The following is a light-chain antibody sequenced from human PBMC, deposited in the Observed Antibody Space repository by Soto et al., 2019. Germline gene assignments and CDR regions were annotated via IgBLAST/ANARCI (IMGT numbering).Light chain of an antibody. J-gene: IGLJ2*01. V-gene: IGLV4-69*01. CDR1: SGHSSNA. CDR3: QTWGTGIHVV. Sequence: QSVLTQSPSASASLGASVTLTCTLSSGHSSNAIAWHQQQPEKGPRYLMKLDSDGSHNKGDGIPDRFSGSRSGAERYLTISSLQSEDEADYYCQTWGTGIHVVFGGGTKLTVL. CDR2: LDSDGSH.